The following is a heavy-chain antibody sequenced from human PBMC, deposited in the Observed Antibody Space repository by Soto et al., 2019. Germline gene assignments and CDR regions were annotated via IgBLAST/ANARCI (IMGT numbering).Heavy chain of an antibody. V-gene: IGHV1-18*04. CDR3: ARTPEVYCSSSSCPFDY. J-gene: IGHJ4*02. Sequence: ASVKVSCKASGYNFTTYAVNWVRQAPGQGLEWMGWISAHNGNTNYAEKIQDRVTMTTDTSTTTAYMELGSLRSDDTAVYYCARTPEVYCSSSSCPFDYWGQRTPVTVLL. CDR2: ISAHNGNT. CDR1: GYNFTTYA. D-gene: IGHD2-2*01.